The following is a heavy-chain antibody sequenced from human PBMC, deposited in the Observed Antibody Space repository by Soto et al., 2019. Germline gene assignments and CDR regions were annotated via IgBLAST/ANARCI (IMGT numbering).Heavy chain of an antibody. CDR2: ISGSGGST. J-gene: IGHJ4*02. D-gene: IGHD2-2*01. CDR3: AKGLGSSREDY. V-gene: IGHV3-23*01. Sequence: GGSLRLSCVASEFTFSSYAMSWVRQAPGKGLEWVSAISGSGGSTYYADSVKGRFTISRDNSKNTLYLQMNSLRAEDTAVYYCAKGLGSSREDYWGQGTLVTVSS. CDR1: EFTFSSYA.